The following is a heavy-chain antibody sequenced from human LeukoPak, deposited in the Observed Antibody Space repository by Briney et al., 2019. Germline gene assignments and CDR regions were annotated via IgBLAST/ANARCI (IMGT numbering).Heavy chain of an antibody. D-gene: IGHD5-18*01. CDR3: ARLVSYGDWYFDL. Sequence: SETLSLTCTVSGGSISSSSYYCRWIRQPPGRGVGWIGSIYYSGSTYYNPSLKSRVTISVATSKNQFSLKLSSVTAADTAVYYCARLVSYGDWYFDLWGRGTLVTVSS. CDR2: IYYSGST. CDR1: GGSISSSSYY. V-gene: IGHV4-39*01. J-gene: IGHJ2*01.